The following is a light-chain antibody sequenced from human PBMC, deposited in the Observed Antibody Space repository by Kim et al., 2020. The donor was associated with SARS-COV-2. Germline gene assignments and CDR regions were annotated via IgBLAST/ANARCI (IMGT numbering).Light chain of an antibody. CDR3: QQYNNWPLT. V-gene: IGKV3-15*01. CDR1: QSVRSS. J-gene: IGKJ5*01. CDR2: GTS. Sequence: EIAMTQSPATLSVSPGERATLSCRASQSVRSSLAWYHQKPGQAPRLLIYGTSTRATGIPARFSGSGSGTEFTLTISSLQSEDFAVYYCQQYNNWPLTFGQGTRLEIK.